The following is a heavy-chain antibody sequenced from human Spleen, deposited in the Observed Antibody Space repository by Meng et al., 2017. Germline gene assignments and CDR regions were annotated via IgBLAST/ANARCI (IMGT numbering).Heavy chain of an antibody. CDR3: ARKGLGLGFDY. J-gene: IGHJ4*02. Sequence: QGQLQRWGAGLLKPSETLSLTWAVYGGTFSGYYWTWIRQSPGKGLEWIGEINHSGSTNYNPSLKSRVTISVDTSKNQFSLKLSSVTAADTAVYYCARKGLGLGFDYWGQGTLVTVSS. CDR1: GGTFSGYY. V-gene: IGHV4-34*01. CDR2: INHSGST. D-gene: IGHD6-19*01.